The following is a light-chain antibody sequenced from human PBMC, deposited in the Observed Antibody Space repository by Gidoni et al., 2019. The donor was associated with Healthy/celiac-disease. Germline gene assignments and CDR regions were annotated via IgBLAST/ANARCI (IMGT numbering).Light chain of an antibody. V-gene: IGLV2-23*02. CDR1: SSDVGSYNL. Sequence: QSALTQPAPVSGAPGQSITISCTGTSSDVGSYNLVSWYQQHPGKAPKLMIYEVSKRPSGVSNRFSGSKSGNTASLTISVLQAEDEADYYCCSYAGSSTYVFGTGTKVTVL. J-gene: IGLJ1*01. CDR3: CSYAGSSTYV. CDR2: EVS.